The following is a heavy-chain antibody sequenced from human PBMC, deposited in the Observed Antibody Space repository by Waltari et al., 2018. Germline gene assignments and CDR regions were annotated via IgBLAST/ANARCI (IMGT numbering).Heavy chain of an antibody. D-gene: IGHD4-17*01. CDR1: GFAVSSSY. J-gene: IGHJ4*02. V-gene: IGHV3-53*01. Sequence: EVLLLESGAGLLQRGGSLRLSCAAPGFAVSSSYMNWVRQAPGRGLEWVSGIHAGGNTYYADSVQGRFTISRDNSKNTLYLQMNSLRAEDTAVYYCAKDRSYGHSLANWGQGTLVTVSS. CDR3: AKDRSYGHSLAN. CDR2: IHAGGNT.